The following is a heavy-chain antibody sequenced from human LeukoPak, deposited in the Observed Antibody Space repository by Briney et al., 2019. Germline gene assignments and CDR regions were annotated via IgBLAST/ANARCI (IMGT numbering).Heavy chain of an antibody. V-gene: IGHV5-51*01. D-gene: IGHD1-26*01. J-gene: IGHJ2*01. Sequence: GESLKISCKGSGYSFTNYWIGWLRQLPGKGLEWVAITYPGDSDTRYSPSFQGQVTISADKSISTAHLQWSSLKASDTAIYYCARPSYGGTYDYWYFDLWGRGTLVTVSS. CDR1: GYSFTNYW. CDR2: TYPGDSDT. CDR3: ARPSYGGTYDYWYFDL.